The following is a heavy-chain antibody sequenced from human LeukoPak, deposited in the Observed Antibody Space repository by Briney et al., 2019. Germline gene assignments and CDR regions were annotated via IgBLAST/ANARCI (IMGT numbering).Heavy chain of an antibody. CDR3: ARVGGLLRKSLYY. CDR1: GYNFTSHW. CDR2: IYPGDSDS. V-gene: IGHV5-51*01. Sequence: GESLKISCKGSGYNFTSHWIGWVRQMPGKGLEWMGIIYPGDSDSRQSPSLRGQVTISADKSINTAYLQWNSLKASDTAMYYCARVGGLLRKSLYYWGQGTLVTVSS. D-gene: IGHD1-26*01. J-gene: IGHJ4*02.